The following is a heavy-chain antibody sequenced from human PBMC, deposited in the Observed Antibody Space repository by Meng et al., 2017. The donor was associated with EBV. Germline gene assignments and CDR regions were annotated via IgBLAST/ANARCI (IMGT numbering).Heavy chain of an antibody. CDR2: IIPIFGTA. Sequence: QEQLVQSRAVVKKPGSPVKVSCTASGGTFSNYAISWVRQAPGQGLEWMGGIIPIFGTANYAQRFQGRVTITADESTNTAYMELSSLRSEDTAVYFCARRPLAYSSSNYWLDPWGQGTLVTVSS. D-gene: IGHD6-13*01. J-gene: IGHJ5*02. CDR1: GGTFSNYA. V-gene: IGHV1-69*01. CDR3: ARRPLAYSSSNYWLDP.